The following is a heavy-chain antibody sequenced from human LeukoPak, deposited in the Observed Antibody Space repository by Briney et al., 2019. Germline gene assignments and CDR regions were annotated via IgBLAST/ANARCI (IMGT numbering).Heavy chain of an antibody. Sequence: PGGSLRLSCAASGFTFSSYGMHWVRQAPGKGLEWVAFIRYEGSNKYYADSVKGRFTTSRDNSKNTLYLQMNSLRAEDTAVYYCAKDSIPYSYTVGGSYFDYWGQGTLVTVSS. V-gene: IGHV3-30*02. D-gene: IGHD3-16*01. CDR3: AKDSIPYSYTVGGSYFDY. CDR2: IRYEGSNK. CDR1: GFTFSSYG. J-gene: IGHJ4*02.